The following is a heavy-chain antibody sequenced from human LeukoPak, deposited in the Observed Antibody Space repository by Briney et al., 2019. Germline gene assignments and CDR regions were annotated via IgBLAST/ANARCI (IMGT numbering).Heavy chain of an antibody. CDR1: GGTFSSYA. V-gene: IGHV1-2*02. Sequence: ASVKVSCKASGGTFSSYAISWVRQAPGQGLEWMGGIIPNSGGTNYAQKFQGRVTMTRDTSISTAYMELSRLRSDDTAVYYCARVLVATPPFDYWGRGTLVTVSS. J-gene: IGHJ2*01. CDR2: IIPNSGGT. D-gene: IGHD5-12*01. CDR3: ARVLVATPPFDY.